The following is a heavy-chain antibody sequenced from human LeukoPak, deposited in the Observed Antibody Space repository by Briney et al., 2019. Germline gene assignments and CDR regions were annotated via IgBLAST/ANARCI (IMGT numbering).Heavy chain of an antibody. CDR3: VVVVAAPGNYYYYYMDV. D-gene: IGHD2-15*01. V-gene: IGHV1-69*04. Sequence: GSSVKVSCKASGGTFSSYAISWVRQAPGQGLEWMGRIIDILGIANYAQKFQGRVTITADKSTSTAYMELSSLRSEDTAVYYCVVVVAAPGNYYYYYMDVWGKGTTVTVSS. CDR2: IIDILGIA. CDR1: GGTFSSYA. J-gene: IGHJ6*03.